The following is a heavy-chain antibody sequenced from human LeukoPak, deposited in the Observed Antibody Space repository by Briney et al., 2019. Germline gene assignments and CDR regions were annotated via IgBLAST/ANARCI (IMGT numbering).Heavy chain of an antibody. J-gene: IGHJ4*02. CDR2: INGDGGGV. CDR3: ARDRGGKVDTGAVEY. D-gene: IGHD5-18*01. CDR1: KFTFRYYA. Sequence: GGSLRLSCVGSKFTFRYYAMPWVRQAPGRGLERVAGINGDGGGVAYADSVVGRFTISRDYAETSLYLQMNSLRPEDTALYYCARDRGGKVDTGAVEYWGQGTQVAVSS. V-gene: IGHV3-9*01.